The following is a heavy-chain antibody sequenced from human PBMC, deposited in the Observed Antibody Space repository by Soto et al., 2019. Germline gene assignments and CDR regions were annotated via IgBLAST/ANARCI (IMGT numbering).Heavy chain of an antibody. D-gene: IGHD3-3*02. CDR1: GFTFSSYA. J-gene: IGHJ4*02. V-gene: IGHV3-30-3*01. CDR2: ISYDGSNK. Sequence: GGSLRLSCAASGFTFSSYAMHWVRQAPGKGLEWVAVISYDGSNKYYADSVKGRFTISRDNSKNTLYLQMNSLRAEDTAVYCCARPLTQPFLEWLLPPDYWGQGTLVTVSS. CDR3: ARPLTQPFLEWLLPPDY.